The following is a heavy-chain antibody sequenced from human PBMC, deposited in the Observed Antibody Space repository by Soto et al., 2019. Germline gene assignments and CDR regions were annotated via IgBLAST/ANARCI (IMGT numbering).Heavy chain of an antibody. V-gene: IGHV3-33*01. J-gene: IGHJ3*01. Sequence: QVKLVESGGAVVQPGRSLRLSCAASGFSLSTYGMHWVRQAPGKGLEWMAVLWNDGITKYYADSVKGRFTISRDNSKNTRYLQMNSLRAEDTALYYCARVLRSFDRDYAFDVWGQVAMVTVSS. CDR1: GFSLSTYG. CDR3: ARVLRSFDRDYAFDV. D-gene: IGHD3-9*01. CDR2: LWNDGITK.